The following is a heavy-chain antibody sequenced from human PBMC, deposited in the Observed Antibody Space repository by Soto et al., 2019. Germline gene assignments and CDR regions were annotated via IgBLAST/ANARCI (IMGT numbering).Heavy chain of an antibody. CDR1: GESFSGYY. CDR3: ARYEYGNSLYGVDV. D-gene: IGHD1-7*01. J-gene: IGHJ6*02. CDR2: GDHRGST. V-gene: IGHV4-34*02. Sequence: QVHLQQRGAGLLKPSETLSLNCVVSGESFSGYYWSWIRQTPGMGLEWIGEGDHRGSTTYNPSLKNRASISIDSSKNLFSLELTSVTAADTALYFCARYEYGNSLYGVDVWGQGTRVTVSS.